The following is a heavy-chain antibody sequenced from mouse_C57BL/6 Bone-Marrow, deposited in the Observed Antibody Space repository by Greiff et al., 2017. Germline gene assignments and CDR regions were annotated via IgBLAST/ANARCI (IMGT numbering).Heavy chain of an antibody. CDR3: AGNTRGTVVEIDY. D-gene: IGHD1-1*01. J-gene: IGHJ2*01. CDR2: IWTGGGT. Sequence: VQLKESGPGLVAPSQSLSITCTVSGFSLTSYAISWVRQPPGKGLAWLGVIWTGGGTSNNSALNSRLSISKDNSKSQVFLEMNSLQTDDTAGYYFAGNTRGTVVEIDYWSQGTTLTVSS. CDR1: GFSLTSYA. V-gene: IGHV2-9-1*01.